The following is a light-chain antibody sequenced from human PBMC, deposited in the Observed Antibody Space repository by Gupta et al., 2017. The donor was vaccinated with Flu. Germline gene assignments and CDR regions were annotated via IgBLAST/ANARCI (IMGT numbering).Light chain of an antibody. CDR2: EVT. V-gene: IGLV2-8*01. CDR3: SSYAGSNYWV. J-gene: IGLJ3*02. Sequence: SSDVGGYNYVSWYQQHPGKAPKLMIYEVTKRPSGVPDRFSGSKSGNTASLTVSGVQAEDEADYYCSSYAGSNYWVFGGGAKLTVL. CDR1: SSDVGGYNY.